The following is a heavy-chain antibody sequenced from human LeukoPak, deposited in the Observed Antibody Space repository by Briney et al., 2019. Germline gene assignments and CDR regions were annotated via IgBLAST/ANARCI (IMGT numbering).Heavy chain of an antibody. CDR3: ARESDYDSSGYRSRTLFDY. Sequence: QPGGSLRLSCAASGFTFSSYEMNWVRQAPGKGLEWVSYISSSGSTIYYADSVKGRFTISRDNAKNSLYLQMNSLRAEDTAVYYCARESDYDSSGYRSRTLFDYWGQGTLVTVSS. CDR1: GFTFSSYE. J-gene: IGHJ4*02. D-gene: IGHD3-22*01. CDR2: ISSSGSTI. V-gene: IGHV3-48*03.